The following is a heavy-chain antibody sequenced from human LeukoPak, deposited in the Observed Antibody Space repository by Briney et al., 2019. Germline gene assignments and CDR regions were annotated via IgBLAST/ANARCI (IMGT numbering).Heavy chain of an antibody. Sequence: SETLSLICSVSGDSISMHYWSWIRQPPGKGLEWIGYIEHTGSTNYNPSLNSRVTISVDTSKNQFSLKLSSVTAADTAVYYCARGVYYYGSGSYSYWGQGTLVTVSS. D-gene: IGHD3-10*01. J-gene: IGHJ4*02. CDR2: IEHTGST. V-gene: IGHV4-59*11. CDR1: GDSISMHY. CDR3: ARGVYYYGSGSYSY.